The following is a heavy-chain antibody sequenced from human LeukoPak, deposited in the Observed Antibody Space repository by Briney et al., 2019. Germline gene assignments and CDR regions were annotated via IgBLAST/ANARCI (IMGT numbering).Heavy chain of an antibody. CDR1: GFTFSSYA. CDR2: ISGSGGST. J-gene: IGHJ4*02. V-gene: IGHV3-23*01. CDR3: AKDSEYSSSSPYYFDY. D-gene: IGHD6-6*01. Sequence: GGSLRLSCAASGFTFSSYAMSWVRQAPGKGLEWVSAISGSGGSTYYADSVKGRFTISRDNSKNTLYLQMNSLRAEDTAVYYRAKDSEYSSSSPYYFDYWGQGTLVTVSS.